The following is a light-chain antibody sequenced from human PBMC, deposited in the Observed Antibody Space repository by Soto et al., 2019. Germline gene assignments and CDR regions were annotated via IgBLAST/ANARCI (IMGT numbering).Light chain of an antibody. J-gene: IGKJ1*01. CDR3: QQYEALWT. CDR1: QRINSW. V-gene: IGKV1-5*01. CDR2: DAS. Sequence: DIQMTQSPSTLSASVGDRVTITCRASQRINSWLAWYQQKPGKAPNLLIYDASTLESGVPSRFSGSGSGTEITLTITSLQPGDFATYYCQQYEALWTFGQGTKVEIK.